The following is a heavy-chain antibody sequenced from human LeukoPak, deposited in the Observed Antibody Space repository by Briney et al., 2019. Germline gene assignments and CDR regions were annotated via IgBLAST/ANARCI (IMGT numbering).Heavy chain of an antibody. D-gene: IGHD3-10*01. CDR3: AKDLIYYGSGSYAFDI. J-gene: IGHJ3*02. CDR1: GFTFSTYG. V-gene: IGHV3-23*01. CDR2: ISGSDDDT. Sequence: GGSLRLSCVASGFTFSTYGMSWVRQAPGKGLEWIGSISGSDDDTYYADSVKGRFTISRDTSENTLHLQMDSLRAEDTAVYYCAKDLIYYGSGSYAFDIWGQGTVVTVSS.